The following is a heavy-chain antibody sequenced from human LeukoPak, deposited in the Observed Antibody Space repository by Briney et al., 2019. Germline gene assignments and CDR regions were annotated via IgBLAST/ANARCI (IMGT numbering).Heavy chain of an antibody. CDR3: VKGSKTSRPYYFDY. CDR2: ITGSGDDT. Sequence: GGSLRLSCAASGFTFSSYAMSWVRQTPEKGLEWVSAITGSGDDTFHADSVKGRFTISRDNSRNTLYLQMNSPRVDDTAVYNCVKGSKTSRPYYFDYWGQGALVTVSS. CDR1: GFTFSSYA. J-gene: IGHJ4*02. V-gene: IGHV3-23*01.